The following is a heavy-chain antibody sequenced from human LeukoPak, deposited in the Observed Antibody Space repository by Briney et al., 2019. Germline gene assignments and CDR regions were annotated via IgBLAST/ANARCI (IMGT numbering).Heavy chain of an antibody. CDR2: IYHSGST. D-gene: IGHD3-10*01. CDR3: AGMVRGVISMAFDY. CDR1: GGSISSGGYS. Sequence: SQTLSLTCAVSGGSISSGGYSWSWIRQPPGKGLEWIGYIYHSGSTYYNPSLKSRVIISVDRSKNQFSLKLSSVTAADTAVYYCAGMVRGVISMAFDYWGQGTLVTVSS. J-gene: IGHJ4*02. V-gene: IGHV4-30-2*01.